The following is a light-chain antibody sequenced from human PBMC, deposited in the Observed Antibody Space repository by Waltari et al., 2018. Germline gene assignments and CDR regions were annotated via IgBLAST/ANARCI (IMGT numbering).Light chain of an antibody. CDR3: AAWDASLSGRV. Sequence: QSVLTQPPSASGTPGQRVTISCSGGSSNIGSNYIYWYKQLPGTAPKLLIYSDNRRPSGVPDRCSGSKSGTSASLAISGLRSEDEADYYCAAWDASLSGRVFGGGTKLTVL. V-gene: IGLV1-47*01. CDR1: SSNIGSNY. J-gene: IGLJ3*02. CDR2: SDN.